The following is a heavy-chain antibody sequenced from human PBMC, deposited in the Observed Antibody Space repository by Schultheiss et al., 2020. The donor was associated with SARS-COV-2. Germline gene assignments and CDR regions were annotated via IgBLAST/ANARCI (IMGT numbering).Heavy chain of an antibody. CDR1: GFTFSSYW. Sequence: GGSLRLSCAASGFTFSSYWMSWVRQAPGKGLEWVANIKQDGSEKYYVDSVKGRFTISRDNAKNSLYLQMNSLRAEDTAVYYCARDSQYCSSTSCQGFDPWGQGTLVTVSS. D-gene: IGHD2-2*01. CDR2: IKQDGSEK. J-gene: IGHJ5*02. V-gene: IGHV3-7*01. CDR3: ARDSQYCSSTSCQGFDP.